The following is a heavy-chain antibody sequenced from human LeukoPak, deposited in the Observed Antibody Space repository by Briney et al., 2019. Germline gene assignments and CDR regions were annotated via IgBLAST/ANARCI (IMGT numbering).Heavy chain of an antibody. J-gene: IGHJ4*02. D-gene: IGHD6-13*01. CDR1: GFTFSSYG. Sequence: GGSLRLSCAASGFTFSSYGMHWVRQAPGKGLEWVAVIWYDGSNKYYADSVKGRFTISRDNSKNTLYLQMNSLRAEGTAVYYCARDRYSSSWYLGYWGQGTLVTVSS. V-gene: IGHV3-33*01. CDR2: IWYDGSNK. CDR3: ARDRYSSSWYLGY.